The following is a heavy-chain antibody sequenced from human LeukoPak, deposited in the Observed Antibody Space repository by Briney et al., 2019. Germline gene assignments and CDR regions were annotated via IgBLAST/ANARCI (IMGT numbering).Heavy chain of an antibody. CDR1: GFTFSSYG. CDR3: AKDRRSSSWYVGFDP. J-gene: IGHJ5*02. Sequence: GGSLRLSCAASGFTFSSYGMHWARQAPGKGLEWVAVISYDGSNKYYADSVKGRFTISRDNSKNTLYLQMNSLRAEDTAVYYCAKDRRSSSWYVGFDPWGQGTLVTVSS. CDR2: ISYDGSNK. D-gene: IGHD6-13*01. V-gene: IGHV3-30*18.